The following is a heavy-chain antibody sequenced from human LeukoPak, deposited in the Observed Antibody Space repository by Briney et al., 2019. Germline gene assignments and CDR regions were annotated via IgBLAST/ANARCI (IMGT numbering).Heavy chain of an antibody. CDR2: TNPNSGNT. CDR1: GYTFTSYD. CDR3: ARDRYCSGGSCNRVGHNWFDP. Sequence: ASVKVSCKASGYTFTSYDINWVRQATGQGLEWMGWTNPNSGNTGYAQKFQGRVTMTRNSSISTAYMELSSLTSEDTAVYYCARDRYCSGGSCNRVGHNWFDPWGQGTLVTVSS. J-gene: IGHJ5*02. D-gene: IGHD2-15*01. V-gene: IGHV1-8*01.